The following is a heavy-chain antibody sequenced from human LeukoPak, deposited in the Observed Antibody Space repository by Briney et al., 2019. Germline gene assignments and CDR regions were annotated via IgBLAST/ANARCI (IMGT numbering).Heavy chain of an antibody. Sequence: ASVTVSCTASGYTFTGYYMHWVRQAPGQGLEWMGWINPNSGGTNYAQKFQGRVTMTRDTSISTAYMELSRLRSDDTAVYYCARPHLDPYYFDYWGQGTLVTVSS. CDR1: GYTFTGYY. V-gene: IGHV1-2*02. CDR3: ARPHLDPYYFDY. CDR2: INPNSGGT. J-gene: IGHJ4*02.